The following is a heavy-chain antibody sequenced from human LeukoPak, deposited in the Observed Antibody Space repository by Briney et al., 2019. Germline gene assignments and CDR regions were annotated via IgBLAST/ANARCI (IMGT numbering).Heavy chain of an antibody. J-gene: IGHJ4*02. CDR1: GFTFSSYD. CDR3: ARRSGIAVAGAFDY. V-gene: IGHV3-23*01. CDR2: ISGSGGST. D-gene: IGHD6-19*01. Sequence: GGSLRLSCAVSGFTFSSYDMSWVRLAPGKGLEWVSGISGSGGSTYYADSVKGRFTISRDNSKNTLYLQMNSLRAEDTAVYYCARRSGIAVAGAFDYWGQGTLVTVSS.